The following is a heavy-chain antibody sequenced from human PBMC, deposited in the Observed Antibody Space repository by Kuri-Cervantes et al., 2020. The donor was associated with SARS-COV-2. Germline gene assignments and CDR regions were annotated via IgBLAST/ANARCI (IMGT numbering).Heavy chain of an antibody. J-gene: IGHJ5*02. V-gene: IGHV1-2*02. CDR1: GYTFTGYY. CDR3: ATSGSPVPDLNWFDP. D-gene: IGHD2-2*01. CDR2: INPNSGGT. Sequence: ASVKVSCKASGYTFTGYYMHWVRQAPGQGLEWMGWINPNSGGTNYAQKFQGRVTMTRDTSISTAYMELSRLRSDDTAVYYCATSGSPVPDLNWFDPWGQGTLVTVSS.